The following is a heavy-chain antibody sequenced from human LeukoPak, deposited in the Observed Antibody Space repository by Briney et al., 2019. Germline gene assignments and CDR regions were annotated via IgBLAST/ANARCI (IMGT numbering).Heavy chain of an antibody. D-gene: IGHD6-19*01. V-gene: IGHV3-66*04. CDR3: ARLFGSGWPGYFYYAMDV. Sequence: GGSLRLSCAASGITVNSTYISWVRQAPGKGLEWVSVAYSDGNTYYAGSVKGRFTISSDNSKNTLFLQMNSLRAEDTAVYYCARLFGSGWPGYFYYAMDVWGQGTTVAVSS. CDR1: GITVNSTY. CDR2: AYSDGNT. J-gene: IGHJ6*02.